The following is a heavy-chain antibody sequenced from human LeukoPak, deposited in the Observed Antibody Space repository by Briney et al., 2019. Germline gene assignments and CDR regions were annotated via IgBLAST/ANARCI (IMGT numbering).Heavy chain of an antibody. J-gene: IGHJ4*02. CDR1: AFIFSGHW. D-gene: IGHD2-2*01. CDR3: ATGVGGEAFDY. Sequence: GGSLRPSCEGSAFIFSGHWMNWVRQTPGKGLEWVASIKEDGSERQYVDSVKGRFSISRDNTKGSLFLQLNSLRAEDTAVYYCATGVGGEAFDYWGQGTLVTVSS. V-gene: IGHV3-7*03. CDR2: IKEDGSER.